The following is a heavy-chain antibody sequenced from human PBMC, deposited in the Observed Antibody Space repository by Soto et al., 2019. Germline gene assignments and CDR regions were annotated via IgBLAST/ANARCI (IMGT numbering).Heavy chain of an antibody. Sequence: LSLTCAVYGGSFSGYYWSWIRQPPGKGLEWIGEINHSGSTNYNPSLKSRVTISVDTSKNQFSLKLSSVTAADTAVYYCARGPPNYCSCTSCYIKGIDYWGQGTLVTVSS. V-gene: IGHV4-34*01. CDR2: INHSGST. D-gene: IGHD2-2*02. CDR3: ARGPPNYCSCTSCYIKGIDY. J-gene: IGHJ4*02. CDR1: GGSFSGYY.